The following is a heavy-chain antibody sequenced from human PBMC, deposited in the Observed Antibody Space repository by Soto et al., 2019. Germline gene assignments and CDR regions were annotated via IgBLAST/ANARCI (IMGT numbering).Heavy chain of an antibody. J-gene: IGHJ4*01. Sequence: QAHLVESGGRVVQPGRSLRLSCAASGFNFSKFGMYWVRQARGKGLEWVAVIWYDGSQKYYADSVKGRFTISRDNSNNTLYLQMSSLRAEDTAVYYCAKEVWGLYTFGRPLDNWGHGTLVTVSS. D-gene: IGHD3-16*01. CDR1: GFNFSKFG. CDR2: IWYDGSQK. V-gene: IGHV3-33*07. CDR3: AKEVWGLYTFGRPLDN.